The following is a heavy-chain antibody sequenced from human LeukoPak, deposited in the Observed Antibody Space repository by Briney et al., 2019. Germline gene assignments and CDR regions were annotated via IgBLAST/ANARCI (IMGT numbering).Heavy chain of an antibody. V-gene: IGHV4-38-2*01. CDR3: ARQGITMVREVIINFDY. J-gene: IGHJ4*02. CDR1: GYSISSGYY. D-gene: IGHD3-10*01. Sequence: PSETLSLTCAVSGYSISSGYYWGWIRQPPGKGLEWIGSIYHSGSTYYNPSLKSRVTISVDTSKNQFSLKLSSVTAADTAVYYCARQGITMVREVIINFDYWGQGTLVTVSS. CDR2: IYHSGST.